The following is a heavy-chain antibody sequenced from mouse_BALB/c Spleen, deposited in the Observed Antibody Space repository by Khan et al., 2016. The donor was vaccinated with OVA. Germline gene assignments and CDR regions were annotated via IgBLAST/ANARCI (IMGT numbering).Heavy chain of an antibody. D-gene: IGHD2-13*01. CDR2: IDPYYGTT. V-gene: IGHV1-39*01. J-gene: IGHJ4*01. CDR3: GRVLGEYYPMDF. CDR1: GYSFTDYS. Sequence: VQLQQSGPELEKPGTSVKLSCTASGYSFTDYSMNWVKQSHGKNLKWIGYIDPYYGTTSYNQKFKGKATLTVDTSSSTAYMQLKSLTSDDSAVFYCGRVLGEYYPMDFWGQGTSVTVSS.